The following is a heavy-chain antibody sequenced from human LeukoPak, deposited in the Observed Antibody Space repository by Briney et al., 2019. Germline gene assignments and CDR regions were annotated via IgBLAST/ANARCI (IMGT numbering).Heavy chain of an antibody. CDR1: GFIFGDYA. CDR2: ITGNSARV. V-gene: IGHV3-9*01. CDR3: AKGEGYCSSSSCVFDY. D-gene: IGHD2-2*01. J-gene: IGHJ4*02. Sequence: GGSLRLSCAASGFIFGDYAIHWVRQGPGKGLEWVSGITGNSARVGYADSVKGRFTISRDDAKNSLYLQVNSLRPEDTALYFCAKGEGYCSSSSCVFDYWGQGTLVTVSS.